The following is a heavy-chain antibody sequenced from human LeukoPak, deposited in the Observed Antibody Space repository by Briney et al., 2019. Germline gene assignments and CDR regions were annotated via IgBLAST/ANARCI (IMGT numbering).Heavy chain of an antibody. D-gene: IGHD6-19*01. CDR2: IYDSGST. J-gene: IGHJ4*02. CDR1: GGSISSYY. CDR3: ARQPAVSASFDY. Sequence: SETLSLTCTVSGGSISSYYWSWIRQPPGKGLEWIGYIYDSGSTNYNPSLKSRVTISVDTSKNQFSLKLSSVTAADTAVHYCARQPAVSASFDYWGQGTLVTVSS. V-gene: IGHV4-59*08.